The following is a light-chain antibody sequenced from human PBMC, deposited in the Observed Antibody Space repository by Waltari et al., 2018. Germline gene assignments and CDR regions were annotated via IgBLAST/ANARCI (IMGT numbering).Light chain of an antibody. CDR3: SSFTITYTFV. V-gene: IGLV2-14*03. Sequence: QSALTQPASVSGSLGQSLTIPCTGNSSDVGSYNHFSWYQQYPGKAPQVIILDVTYRPTGVSNRFSGSKSGNTASLTISGLQAEDEATYYCSSFTITYTFVFGTGTKVTVL. J-gene: IGLJ1*01. CDR2: DVT. CDR1: SSDVGSYNH.